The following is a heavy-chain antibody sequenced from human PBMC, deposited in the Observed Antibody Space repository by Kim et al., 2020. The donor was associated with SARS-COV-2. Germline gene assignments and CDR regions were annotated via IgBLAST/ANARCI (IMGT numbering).Heavy chain of an antibody. CDR3: ARAPRGSQLLYLEWLVDGMDV. CDR2: ISSSSSYI. J-gene: IGHJ6*02. CDR1: GFTFSSYS. D-gene: IGHD3-3*01. V-gene: IGHV3-21*01. Sequence: GGSLRLSCAASGFTFSSYSMNWVRQAPGKGLEWVSSISSSSSYIYYADSVKGRFTISRDNAKNSLYLQMNSLRAEDTAVYYCARAPRGSQLLYLEWLVDGMDVWGQGTTVTVSS.